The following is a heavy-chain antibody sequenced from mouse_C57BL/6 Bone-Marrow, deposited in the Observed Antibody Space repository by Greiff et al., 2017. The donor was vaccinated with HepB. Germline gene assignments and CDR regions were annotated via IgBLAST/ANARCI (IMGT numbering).Heavy chain of an antibody. CDR3: ARGTYYYGSSRDFDY. CDR2: IDPSDSYT. D-gene: IGHD1-1*01. Sequence: QVQLQQPGAELVMPGASVKLSCKASGYTFTSYWMHWVKQRPGQGLEWIGEIDPSDSYTNYNQKFKGKSTLTVDKSSSTAYMQLSSLTSEDSAVYYCARGTYYYGSSRDFDYWGQGTTLTVSS. V-gene: IGHV1-69*01. CDR1: GYTFTSYW. J-gene: IGHJ2*01.